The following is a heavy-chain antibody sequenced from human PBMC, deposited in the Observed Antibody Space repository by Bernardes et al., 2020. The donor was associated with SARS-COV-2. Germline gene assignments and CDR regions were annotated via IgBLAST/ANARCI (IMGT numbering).Heavy chain of an antibody. CDR3: ARSVVVVAAGWFDL. CDR2: IHYSGNT. D-gene: IGHD2-15*01. V-gene: IGHV4-30-4*01. CDR1: GGSISSRDYY. Sequence: SETLSLTCTVSGGSISSRDYYWSWIRQSPGRGLEWIGYIHYSGNTYYNPSLQSRLTMSVDTSNNQFFLRLSSVTATDTAVYYCARSVVVVAAGWFDLWGQGSLVTVSS. J-gene: IGHJ5*02.